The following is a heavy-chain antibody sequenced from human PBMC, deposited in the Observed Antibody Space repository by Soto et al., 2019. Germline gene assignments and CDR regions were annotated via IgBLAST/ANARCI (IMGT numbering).Heavy chain of an antibody. CDR1: GYTLTELS. D-gene: IGHD2-21*02. V-gene: IGHV1-24*01. CDR2: FDPEDGET. Sequence: ASVKVSCKVSGYTLTELSMHWVRQAPGKGLEWMGGFDPEDGETIYAQKFQGRVTMTEDTSTDTAYMELSSLRSEDTAVYYCATDARGCGGDFYRPLDHWGQGTRVTVSP. CDR3: ATDARGCGGDFYRPLDH. J-gene: IGHJ4*02.